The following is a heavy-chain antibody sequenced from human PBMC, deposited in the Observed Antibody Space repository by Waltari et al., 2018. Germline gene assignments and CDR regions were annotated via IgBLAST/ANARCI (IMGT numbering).Heavy chain of an antibody. V-gene: IGHV1-69*13. CDR1: GGTFSSSA. J-gene: IGHJ4*02. CDR2: IIPIFGTA. D-gene: IGHD2-15*01. CDR3: ARDRDCSGGSCLGYFDY. Sequence: QVQLVQSGAEVKKPGSSVKVSCKAYGGTFSSSANSWVRQAPGQGLKWIGGIIPIFGTANNAQKFQGRVTITADESTSTAYMELSSLRSEDTAVYYCARDRDCSGGSCLGYFDYWGQGTLVTVSS.